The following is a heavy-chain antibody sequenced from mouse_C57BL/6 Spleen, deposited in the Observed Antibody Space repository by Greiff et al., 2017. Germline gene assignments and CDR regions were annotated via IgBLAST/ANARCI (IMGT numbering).Heavy chain of an antibody. CDR3: AKFITTVVAPGDY. Sequence: EVQLVESGGGLVKPGGSLKLSCAASGFTFGSYAMSWVRQTPEKRLEWVATISDGGSYTYYPDNVKGRFTISRDNAKNNLYLQMSHLKSEDIAMYYCAKFITTVVAPGDYWGQGTSVTVSS. V-gene: IGHV5-4*01. D-gene: IGHD1-1*01. J-gene: IGHJ4*01. CDR1: GFTFGSYA. CDR2: ISDGGSYT.